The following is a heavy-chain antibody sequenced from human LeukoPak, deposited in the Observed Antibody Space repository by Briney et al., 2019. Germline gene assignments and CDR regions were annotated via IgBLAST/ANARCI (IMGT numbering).Heavy chain of an antibody. J-gene: IGHJ4*02. Sequence: SETLSLTCTVSGYSISSGYYWGWIRQPPGKGLEWIGRIYHSGSTYYNPSLKSRVTISVDTSKNQFSLKLSSVTAADTAVYYCARVRTAMVGFMDYWGQGTLVTVSS. CDR1: GYSISSGYY. CDR3: ARVRTAMVGFMDY. D-gene: IGHD5-18*01. V-gene: IGHV4-38-2*02. CDR2: IYHSGST.